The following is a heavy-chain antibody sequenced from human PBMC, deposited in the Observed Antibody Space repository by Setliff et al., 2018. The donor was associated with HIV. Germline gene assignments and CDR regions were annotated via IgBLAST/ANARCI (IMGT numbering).Heavy chain of an antibody. CDR3: TRDGAYHNFWSGYFFVY. Sequence: WIRQAPGKGLGWIGFIRNKAYAGTTEYAASVKGRFTISRDDSKNTTYLQMNSLRTEDTAIYYCTRDGAYHNFWSGYFFVYWGPGALVTVSS. CDR2: IRNKAYAGTT. V-gene: IGHV3-49*02. D-gene: IGHD3-3*01. J-gene: IGHJ4*02.